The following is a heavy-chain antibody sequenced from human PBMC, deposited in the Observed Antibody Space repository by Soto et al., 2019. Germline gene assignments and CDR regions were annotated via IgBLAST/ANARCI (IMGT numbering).Heavy chain of an antibody. CDR2: VHYSGTT. CDR3: ARDRWFDP. V-gene: IGHV4-59*01. CDR1: VGSISTYY. J-gene: IGHJ5*02. Sequence: PSETLSLTCTVSVGSISTYYWSWIRQPPGKRLEWIGYVHYSGTTIYNPSLKSRVTISLDTSKNQFSLKLSSVTAADTAVYYCARDRWFDPWGQGTLVTVSS.